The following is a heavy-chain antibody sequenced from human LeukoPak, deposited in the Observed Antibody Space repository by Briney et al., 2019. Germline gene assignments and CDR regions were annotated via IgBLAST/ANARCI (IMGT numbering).Heavy chain of an antibody. CDR3: ASARWDY. CDR1: GYSISTAYY. V-gene: IGHV4-38-2*02. Sequence: PSETLSLTCTVSGYSISTAYYWDWIRQPPGKGLEWIGSIYHSGNTYYNPSLKSRVTISVDMSKNQFFLKLISVTAADTAVYYCASARWDYWGQGTLVTVSS. J-gene: IGHJ4*02. CDR2: IYHSGNT.